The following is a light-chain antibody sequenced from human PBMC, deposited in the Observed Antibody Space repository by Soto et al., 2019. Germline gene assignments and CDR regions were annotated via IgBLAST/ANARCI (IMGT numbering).Light chain of an antibody. V-gene: IGKV1-5*01. CDR1: QSISTW. CDR2: DSS. CDR3: QQYDSFSST. J-gene: IGKJ5*01. Sequence: DIQMTQSPSTLSASVGDRFTSTCRASQSISTWLAWYQQKPGRAPKLLIYDSSSLESGVPSRFSGSGSGTEFSLTISSLQPDDFATYYCQQYDSFSSTFGQGTRL.